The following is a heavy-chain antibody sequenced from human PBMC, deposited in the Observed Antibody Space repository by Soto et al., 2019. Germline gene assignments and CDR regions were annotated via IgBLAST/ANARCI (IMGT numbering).Heavy chain of an antibody. CDR1: GYTFTGYY. V-gene: IGHV1-2*02. CDR3: ARRRTFRYCSSTSCYTENWFDP. J-gene: IGHJ5*02. D-gene: IGHD2-2*02. CDR2: INPNSGGT. Sequence: ASVKVSCKASGYTFTGYYMHWVRQAPGQGLEWMGWINPNSGGTNYAQKFQGRVTMTRDTSISTAYMELSRLRSDGTAVYYCARRRTFRYCSSTSCYTENWFDPWGQGTLVTVSS.